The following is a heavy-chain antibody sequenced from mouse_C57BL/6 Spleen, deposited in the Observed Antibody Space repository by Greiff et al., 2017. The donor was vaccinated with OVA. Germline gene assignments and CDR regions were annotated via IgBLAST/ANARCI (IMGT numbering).Heavy chain of an antibody. D-gene: IGHD2-5*01. J-gene: IGHJ4*01. V-gene: IGHV5-17*01. Sequence: EVKLMESGGGLVKPGGSLKLSCAASGFTFSDYGMHWVRQAPEKGLEWVAYISSGSSTIYYADTVKGRFTISRDNAKNTLFLQMTSLRSEDTAMYYCARGTYYSNYYYYAMDYWGQGTSVTVSS. CDR3: ARGTYYSNYYYYAMDY. CDR2: ISSGSSTI. CDR1: GFTFSDYG.